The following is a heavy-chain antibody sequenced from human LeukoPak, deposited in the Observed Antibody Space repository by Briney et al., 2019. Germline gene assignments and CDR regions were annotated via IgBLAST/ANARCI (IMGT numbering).Heavy chain of an antibody. J-gene: IGHJ3*02. CDR1: GGSISSHY. CDR2: IYYSGST. V-gene: IGHV4-59*11. D-gene: IGHD3-9*01. Sequence: KPSETLSLTCTVSGGSISSHYWSWIRQPPGKGLEWIGYIYYSGSTYYNPSLKSRVTISVDTSKNQFSLKLSSVTAADTAVYYCARVGYDIRGDAFDIWGQGTMVTVSS. CDR3: ARVGYDIRGDAFDI.